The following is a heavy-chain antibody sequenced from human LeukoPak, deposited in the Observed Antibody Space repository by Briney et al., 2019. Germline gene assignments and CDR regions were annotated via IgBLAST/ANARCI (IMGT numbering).Heavy chain of an antibody. CDR2: INHSGST. V-gene: IGHV4-34*01. Sequence: SETLSLTCAVYGGPFSGYYWSWIRQPPGKGLEWIGEINHSGSTNYNPSLKSRVTISVDTSKNQFSLKLSSVTAADTAVYYCARGGRRWLQSHAFDIWGQGTMVTVSS. CDR3: ARGGRRWLQSHAFDI. D-gene: IGHD5-24*01. CDR1: GGPFSGYY. J-gene: IGHJ3*02.